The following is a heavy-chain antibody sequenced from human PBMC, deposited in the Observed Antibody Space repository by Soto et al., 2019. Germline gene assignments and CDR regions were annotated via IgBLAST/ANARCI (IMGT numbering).Heavy chain of an antibody. CDR2: INHSGST. J-gene: IGHJ6*02. CDR1: GGSFSGYY. D-gene: IGHD3-10*01. V-gene: IGHV4-34*01. Sequence: SEPLSLTCAVYGGSFSGYYWSWIRQPAGKGLEWIGEINHSGSTNYNPSLKSRVTISVATSKNQFSLTLSSVTAADTAVYYCARVXMVRGVRLLYGXDVWGQGTXXNXXS. CDR3: ARVXMVRGVRLLYGXDV.